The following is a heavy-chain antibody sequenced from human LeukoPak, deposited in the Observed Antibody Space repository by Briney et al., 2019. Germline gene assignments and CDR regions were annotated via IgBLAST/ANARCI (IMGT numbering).Heavy chain of an antibody. Sequence: GGSLRLSCVASGFTFYNYAMSWVRQAPGRGLEWASSTAGSGISKDYADSVKGRFTISRDNSKNTLYLQMNSLRAGDTAVYYCARYAPPTTVVTRFFDYWGQGTLVTVSS. CDR2: TAGSGISK. D-gene: IGHD4-11*01. CDR3: ARYAPPTTVVTRFFDY. V-gene: IGHV3-23*01. J-gene: IGHJ4*02. CDR1: GFTFYNYA.